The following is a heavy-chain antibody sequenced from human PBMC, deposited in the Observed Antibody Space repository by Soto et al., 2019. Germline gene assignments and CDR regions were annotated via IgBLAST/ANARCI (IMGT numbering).Heavy chain of an antibody. V-gene: IGHV4-39*01. CDR3: ARRGWSWYPTTPWLY. D-gene: IGHD6-13*01. CDR1: GGSISSSSYY. CDR2: IYYSGST. J-gene: IGHJ4*02. Sequence: QLQLQESGPGLVKPSETLSLTCTVSGGSISSSSYYWGWIRQPPGKGLEWIGSIYYSGSTYYNPSLKSRVTISVDTSKNQFALKLSSVTAADTAVYYCARRGWSWYPTTPWLYWGQGTLVTASS.